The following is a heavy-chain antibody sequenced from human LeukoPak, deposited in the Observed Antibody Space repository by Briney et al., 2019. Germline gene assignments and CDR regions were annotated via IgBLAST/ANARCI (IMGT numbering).Heavy chain of an antibody. CDR3: ATDGLTALYSSGWYRAFDI. Sequence: ASVKVSCKVSGYTLTELSMHWVRQAPGKGLEWMGGFDPEDGETIYAQKFQGRVTMTEDTSTDTAYTELSSLRSEDTAVYYCATDGLTALYSSGWYRAFDIWGQGTMVTVSS. CDR2: FDPEDGET. D-gene: IGHD6-19*01. J-gene: IGHJ3*02. V-gene: IGHV1-24*01. CDR1: GYTLTELS.